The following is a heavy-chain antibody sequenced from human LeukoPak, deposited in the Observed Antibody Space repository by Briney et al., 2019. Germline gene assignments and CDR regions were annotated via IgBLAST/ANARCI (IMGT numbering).Heavy chain of an antibody. V-gene: IGHV3-30-3*01. CDR2: ISYDGGNK. Sequence: GGSLRLSCAASGFTFSNYAIHWVRQAPGKGLEWVAVISYDGGNKHYADSVKGRFTISRDNSENTLYLQMNSLRADGTAIYYCARDRYCSGGSCYLDSWGQGTLVTVSS. J-gene: IGHJ4*02. D-gene: IGHD2-15*01. CDR1: GFTFSNYA. CDR3: ARDRYCSGGSCYLDS.